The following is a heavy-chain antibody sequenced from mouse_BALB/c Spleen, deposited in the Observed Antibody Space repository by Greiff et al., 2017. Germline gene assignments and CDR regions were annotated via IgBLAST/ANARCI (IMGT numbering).Heavy chain of an antibody. D-gene: IGHD2-3*01. V-gene: IGHV2-6-5*01. CDR2: IWGGGST. CDR3: AKHPSRLLWYFDV. Sequence: QVQLQQSGPGLVAPSQSLSITCTVSGFSLTDYGVSWIRQPPGKGLEWLGVIWGGGSTYYNSALKSRLSISKDNSKSQVFLKMNSLQTDDTAMYYCAKHPSRLLWYFDVWGAGTTVTVSS. CDR1: GFSLTDYG. J-gene: IGHJ1*01.